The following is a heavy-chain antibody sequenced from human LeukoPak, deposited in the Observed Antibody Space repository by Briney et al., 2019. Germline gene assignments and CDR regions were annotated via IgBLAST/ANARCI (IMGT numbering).Heavy chain of an antibody. V-gene: IGHV3-11*01. CDR1: GFTFSDYY. CDR2: ISSSGSTI. Sequence: PGGSLRLSCAASGFTFSDYYMSWIRQAPGKGLEWVSYISSSGSTIYYADSVKGRFTISRDNAKNPLYLQMNSLRAEDTAVYYCARDRPDYSNYFDYWGQGTLVTVSS. CDR3: ARDRPDYSNYFDY. D-gene: IGHD4-4*01. J-gene: IGHJ4*02.